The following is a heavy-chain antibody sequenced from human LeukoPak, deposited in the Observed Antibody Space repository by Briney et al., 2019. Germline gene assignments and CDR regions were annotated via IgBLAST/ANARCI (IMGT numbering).Heavy chain of an antibody. CDR1: GFSFDDYA. Sequence: PGRCLRLSCAASGFSFDDYAMHWVRQAPGKGLEWVSGISWNSGSIGYADSVKGRFTISRDNAKNSLYLQMNSLRADDTALYYCAKQIAYSSSVPFDYWGQGTLVTVSS. D-gene: IGHD6-6*01. CDR2: ISWNSGSI. J-gene: IGHJ4*02. CDR3: AKQIAYSSSVPFDY. V-gene: IGHV3-9*01.